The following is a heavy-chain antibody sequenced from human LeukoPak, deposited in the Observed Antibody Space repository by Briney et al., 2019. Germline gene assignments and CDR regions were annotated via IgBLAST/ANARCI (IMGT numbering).Heavy chain of an antibody. V-gene: IGHV4-34*01. CDR3: ARDHRWEFTQHMDV. D-gene: IGHD1-26*01. CDR2: INHSGST. J-gene: IGHJ6*03. CDR1: GGSFSGYY. Sequence: SETLSLTCAVYGGSFSGYYWGWIRHPPGKGLEWIGEINHSGSTNYNPSLKSRVTISVDTSKNQFSLKLSSVTAADTAVYYCARDHRWEFTQHMDVWGKGTTVTVSS.